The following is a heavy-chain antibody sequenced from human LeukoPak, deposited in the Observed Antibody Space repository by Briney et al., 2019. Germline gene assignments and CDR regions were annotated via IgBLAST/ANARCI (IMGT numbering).Heavy chain of an antibody. CDR2: ISSSGSTI. CDR3: ARGDCSGGSCYAKYYYYYYYMDV. V-gene: IGHV3-11*04. D-gene: IGHD2-15*01. J-gene: IGHJ6*03. CDR1: GFTFSDYY. Sequence: GGSLRLSCAASGFTFSDYYMSWIRQAPGKGLEWVSYISSSGSTIYYADSVKGRFTISRDNAKNSLYLQMNSLRAEDTAVYYCARGDCSGGSCYAKYYYYYYYMDVWGKGTTVTVSS.